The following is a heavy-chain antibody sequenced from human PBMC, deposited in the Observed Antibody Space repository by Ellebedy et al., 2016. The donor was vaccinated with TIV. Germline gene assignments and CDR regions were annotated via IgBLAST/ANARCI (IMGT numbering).Heavy chain of an antibody. Sequence: GESLKISXAASGFTFSSYAMSWVRQAPGKGLEWVSAISGSGGSTYYADSVKGRFTISRDNSKNTLYLQMNSLRAEDTAVYYCAKQRDGYKLDYWGQGTLVTVSS. V-gene: IGHV3-23*01. CDR1: GFTFSSYA. CDR3: AKQRDGYKLDY. J-gene: IGHJ4*02. CDR2: ISGSGGST. D-gene: IGHD5-24*01.